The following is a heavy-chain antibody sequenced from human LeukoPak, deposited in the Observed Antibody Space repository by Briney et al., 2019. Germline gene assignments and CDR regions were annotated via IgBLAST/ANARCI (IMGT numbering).Heavy chain of an antibody. Sequence: GASVKVSCKASGYTFTGYYMHWVRQAPGQGLEWMGWINPNSGGTNYAQKFQGRVTMTRDTSISTAYMELSRLRSDDTAVYYCARDRILHENYFDYWGQGTLVTASS. CDR3: ARDRILHENYFDY. CDR1: GYTFTGYY. V-gene: IGHV1-2*02. J-gene: IGHJ4*02. CDR2: INPNSGGT. D-gene: IGHD2-15*01.